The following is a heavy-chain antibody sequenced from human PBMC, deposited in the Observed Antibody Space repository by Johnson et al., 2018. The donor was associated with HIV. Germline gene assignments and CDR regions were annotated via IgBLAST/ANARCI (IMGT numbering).Heavy chain of an antibody. CDR3: VKDRGFREISRGAFDV. CDR1: GLSFNNYA. J-gene: IGHJ3*01. V-gene: IGHV3-9*01. CDR2: LNWNSGTI. Sequence: VPLVESGGGVVQPGRSLRLSCAASGLSFNNYAMHWVRQAPGKGLERVSGLNWNSGTIVYADSVKGRLTISRDNVKNSMYLRMNSLRAEDTAFYYGVKDRGFREISRGAFDVWGQGTMVNVTS. D-gene: IGHD3-3*02.